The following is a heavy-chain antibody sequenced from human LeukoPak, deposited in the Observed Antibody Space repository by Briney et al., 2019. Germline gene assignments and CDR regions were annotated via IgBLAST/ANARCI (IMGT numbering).Heavy chain of an antibody. CDR1: GGTFSSYA. CDR3: ARAPTILGGFHYYYYGMDV. V-gene: IGHV1-69*13. Sequence: ASVKVSCKASGGTFSSYAISWVRQAPGQGLEWMGGIIPIFGTANYAQKFQGRVTITADESTSTAYMELSSLRSEDTAVYYCARAPTILGGFHYYYYGMDVWGQGTTVTVSS. CDR2: IIPIFGTA. J-gene: IGHJ6*02. D-gene: IGHD3-3*01.